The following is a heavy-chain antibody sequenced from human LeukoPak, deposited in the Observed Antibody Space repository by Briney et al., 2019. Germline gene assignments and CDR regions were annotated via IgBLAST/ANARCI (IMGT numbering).Heavy chain of an antibody. V-gene: IGHV3-30*04. CDR3: ARDPGGPDFFDF. J-gene: IGHJ4*02. CDR2: ISLDGSNQ. D-gene: IGHD4-23*01. CDR1: GFAFNNYG. Sequence: PGGSLRLPCAASGFAFNNYGIHWVRQAPGKGLKWVTFISLDGSNQFYADSVKGRFTISRDSSKNMVYLQLSGLRPEDTAIYYCARDPGGPDFFDFWGQGTLVTVSS.